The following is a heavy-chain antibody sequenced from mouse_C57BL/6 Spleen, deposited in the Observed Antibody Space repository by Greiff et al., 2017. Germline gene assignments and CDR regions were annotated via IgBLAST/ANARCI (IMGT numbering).Heavy chain of an antibody. Sequence: EVKLMESGGGLVKPGGSLKLSCAASGFTFSSYAMSWVRQTPEKRLEWVATISDGGSYTYYPDNVKGRFTISRDNAKNNLYLQMSHLKSEDTAMYYCARDMMVTTLDYWGQGTTLTGSS. J-gene: IGHJ2*01. CDR2: ISDGGSYT. V-gene: IGHV5-4*01. D-gene: IGHD2-3*01. CDR1: GFTFSSYA. CDR3: ARDMMVTTLDY.